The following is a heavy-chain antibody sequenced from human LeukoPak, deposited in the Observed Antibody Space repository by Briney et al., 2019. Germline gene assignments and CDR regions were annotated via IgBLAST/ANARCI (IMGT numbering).Heavy chain of an antibody. D-gene: IGHD6-25*01. J-gene: IGHJ6*04. V-gene: IGHV3-48*03. Sequence: GGSLRLSCAASGFTSSRNEMNWVRQAPGKMQDCISYISASGTLSHYAHSLASRFTISRDNAKNSLYLQMNSLRDEDTAVYYCARDGTPIHSSGWVYMDVWGKGTTVTISS. CDR3: ARDGTPIHSSGWVYMDV. CDR1: GFTSSRNE. CDR2: ISASGTLS.